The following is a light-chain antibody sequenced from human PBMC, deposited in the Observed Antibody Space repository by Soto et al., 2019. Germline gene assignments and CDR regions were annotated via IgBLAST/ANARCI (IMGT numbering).Light chain of an antibody. CDR1: QSVSRY. V-gene: IGKV3-11*01. J-gene: IGKJ4*01. CDR3: QQRSDWAST. CDR2: DAS. Sequence: EIVLTQSPATLSLSPGERATLSCRASQSVSRYLAWYQQKPGQAPRLLIYDASNRATGIPARFSGSGSGTDFTLTISRLEPEDFAVYYCQQRSDWASTFGGGTKVQIK.